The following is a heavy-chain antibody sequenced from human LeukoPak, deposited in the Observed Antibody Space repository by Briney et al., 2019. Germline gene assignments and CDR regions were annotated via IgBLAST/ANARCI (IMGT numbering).Heavy chain of an antibody. D-gene: IGHD1-26*01. Sequence: SETLSLTCTVFGGSISSTCYYWEWIRQPPGKGLEWIGSISHSGTTYYSPSLKSRVTISADTSKNQLSLKLNSVTAADTAVIFCARRSCYPVGATDYWGRGTLVTVSA. CDR1: GGSISSTCYY. V-gene: IGHV4-39*01. CDR3: ARRSCYPVGATDY. J-gene: IGHJ4*02. CDR2: ISHSGTT.